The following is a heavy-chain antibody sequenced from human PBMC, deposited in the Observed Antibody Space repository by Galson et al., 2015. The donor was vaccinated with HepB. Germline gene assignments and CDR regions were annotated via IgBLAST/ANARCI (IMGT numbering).Heavy chain of an antibody. Sequence: SLRLSCAASGFTFSNYAMSWVRQAPGKGLEWVSAISGSGGSTYYADSVKGRFTISRDNSKNTVSLQMNTLRVEDTALYYCARFGTAATLSPFDYWGQGTLVTVSS. CDR1: GFTFSNYA. J-gene: IGHJ4*02. CDR3: ARFGTAATLSPFDY. CDR2: ISGSGGST. D-gene: IGHD1-7*01. V-gene: IGHV3-23*01.